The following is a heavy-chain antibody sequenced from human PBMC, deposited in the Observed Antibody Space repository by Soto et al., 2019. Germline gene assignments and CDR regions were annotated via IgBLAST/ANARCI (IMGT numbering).Heavy chain of an antibody. Sequence: PGGSLRLSCAASGFTFSSYAMHWVRQAPGKGLEWVAVISYDGSNKYYADPVKGRFTISRDNSKNMLYLQMNSLRAEDTAVYYCAKVRRDFAWLSELDYFDYWGQGTPVTVSS. D-gene: IGHD3-9*01. CDR3: AKVRRDFAWLSELDYFDY. J-gene: IGHJ4*02. CDR1: GFTFSSYA. V-gene: IGHV3-30-3*01. CDR2: ISYDGSNK.